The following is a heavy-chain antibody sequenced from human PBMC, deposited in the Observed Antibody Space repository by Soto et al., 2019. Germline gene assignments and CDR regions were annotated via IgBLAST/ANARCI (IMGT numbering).Heavy chain of an antibody. J-gene: IGHJ6*02. CDR2: INAGNGNT. D-gene: IGHD3-9*01. Sequence: ASVKVSCKASGYTFTSYAMHWVRQAPGQRLEWMGWINAGNGNTKYSQKFQGRVTITADKSTSTAYMELSSLRSEDTAVYYCARDLPFYDILTGYYRNYYYFGMDVWGQGTTVTVSS. V-gene: IGHV1-3*01. CDR3: ARDLPFYDILTGYYRNYYYFGMDV. CDR1: GYTFTSYA.